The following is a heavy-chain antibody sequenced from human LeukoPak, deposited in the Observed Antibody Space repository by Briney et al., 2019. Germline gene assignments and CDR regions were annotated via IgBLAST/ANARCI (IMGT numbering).Heavy chain of an antibody. Sequence: SETLSLTCTVARGSISSSNYYWGLIRQPQGKGLEWIGSIYYSRSTFYNPSLKSRVTISVDTSKNQFSLKLSSVTAADTAVYYCASDGGGTWFRGGPPDNWCDPWGQGTLVTVSS. J-gene: IGHJ5*02. CDR3: ASDGGGTWFRGGPPDNWCDP. CDR1: RGSISSSNYY. D-gene: IGHD2-15*01. CDR2: IYYSRST. V-gene: IGHV4-39*01.